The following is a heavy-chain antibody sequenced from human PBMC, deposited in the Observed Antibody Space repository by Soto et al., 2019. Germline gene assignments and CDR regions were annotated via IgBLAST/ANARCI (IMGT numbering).Heavy chain of an antibody. Sequence: SETLSLTCTVSGASISGAGYYWSWIRQHPGKGLQWIGYIYYTGNTYYNPSIKSRVTISVDTSKNQFSLRLSSVTAADTAVYYCARDARHGYTITNYFDYWGQGTLVTVSS. D-gene: IGHD5-12*01. V-gene: IGHV4-31*03. CDR2: IYYTGNT. CDR3: ARDARHGYTITNYFDY. CDR1: GASISGAGYY. J-gene: IGHJ4*02.